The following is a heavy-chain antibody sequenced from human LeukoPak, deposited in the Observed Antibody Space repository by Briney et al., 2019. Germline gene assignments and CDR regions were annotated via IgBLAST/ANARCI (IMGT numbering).Heavy chain of an antibody. D-gene: IGHD6-19*01. V-gene: IGHV4-4*09. CDR1: GASINSYY. J-gene: IGHJ4*02. CDR2: IYTSETT. CDR3: ARHRSPSSLSYFDI. Sequence: SETLSLTCTVSGASINSYYWSRIRQPPGKGLEWIGYIYTSETTKYNPSLRSRVSISIDTSKNQFSLRLSSMTAADTAVYYCARHRSPSSLSYFDIWGQGTLVIVSS.